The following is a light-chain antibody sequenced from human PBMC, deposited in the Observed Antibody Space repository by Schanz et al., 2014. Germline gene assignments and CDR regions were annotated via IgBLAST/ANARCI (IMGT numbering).Light chain of an antibody. Sequence: QSALTQPASVSGSPGQSITISCTGTSSDVGGYNYVSWYQQHPGKAPKLMIYEGSKRPSGVPDRFSGSKSGNTASLTISGLQAEDEADYYCQSYDRTLSGHVAFGGGTKLTVL. V-gene: IGLV2-14*01. CDR1: SSDVGGYNY. J-gene: IGLJ2*01. CDR3: QSYDRTLSGHVA. CDR2: EGS.